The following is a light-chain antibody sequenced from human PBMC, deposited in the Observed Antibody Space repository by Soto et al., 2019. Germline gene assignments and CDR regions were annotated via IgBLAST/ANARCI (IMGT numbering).Light chain of an antibody. CDR1: SGDIGGYNY. Sequence: QSALTQPASVSGSPGQSITISCTGSSGDIGGYNYVSWYQQHPGQAPKLLLYEVSNRPSRVSNRFSGSKSGNTASLTISGLQTEDEADYYCTSYTRISTWVFGGGTKLTVL. J-gene: IGLJ3*02. V-gene: IGLV2-14*01. CDR2: EVS. CDR3: TSYTRISTWV.